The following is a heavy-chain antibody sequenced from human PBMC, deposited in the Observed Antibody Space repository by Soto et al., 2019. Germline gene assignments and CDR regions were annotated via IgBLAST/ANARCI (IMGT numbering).Heavy chain of an antibody. V-gene: IGHV4-39*01. D-gene: IGHD5-12*01. CDR2: IYYSGST. CDR1: GGSISSSSYY. J-gene: IGHJ3*02. CDR3: ARGTRLPTWNGYDWCRDAFDI. Sequence: QLQLQESGPGLVKPSETLSLTCTVSGGSISSSSYYWGWVRQPPGKGLEWIGNIYYSGSTYYNPSLKSRVTISLDSSKNQFSLKLTSVTAADTTVYYCARGTRLPTWNGYDWCRDAFDIWGQGTMVTVSS.